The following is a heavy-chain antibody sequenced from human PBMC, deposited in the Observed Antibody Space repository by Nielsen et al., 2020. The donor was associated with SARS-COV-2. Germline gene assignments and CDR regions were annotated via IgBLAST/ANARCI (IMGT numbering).Heavy chain of an antibody. CDR1: GFTFSSYA. Sequence: GESLKISCAASGFTFSSYAMHWIRQAPGKGLEWVSYISSSSSYTNYADSVKGRFTISRDNAKNSLYLQMNSLRAEDTAVYYCARDTRANRFLMGDWFDPWGQGTLVTVSS. CDR2: ISSSSSYT. J-gene: IGHJ5*02. CDR3: ARDTRANRFLMGDWFDP. V-gene: IGHV3-11*05. D-gene: IGHD3-16*01.